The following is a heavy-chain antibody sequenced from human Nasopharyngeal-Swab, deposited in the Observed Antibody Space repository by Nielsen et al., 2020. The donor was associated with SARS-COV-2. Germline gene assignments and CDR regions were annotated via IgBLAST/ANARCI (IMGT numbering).Heavy chain of an antibody. CDR1: GLSFSGYW. CDR2: IKNDGSEK. Sequence: GESLKISCAATGLSFSGYWMTWVRQAPGKGLEWVANIKNDGSEKYYGDSVKGRFTISRDNAKNSLFLQMSTLRAEDTAVYYCAKITADYDFWSHQYYHCMDVWGKGTTVTVSS. J-gene: IGHJ6*03. V-gene: IGHV3-7*03. D-gene: IGHD3-3*01. CDR3: AKITADYDFWSHQYYHCMDV.